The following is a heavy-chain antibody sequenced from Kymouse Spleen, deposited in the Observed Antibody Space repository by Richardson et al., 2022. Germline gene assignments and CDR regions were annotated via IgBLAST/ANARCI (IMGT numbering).Heavy chain of an antibody. CDR1: GYTFTSYA. V-gene: IGHV1-3*01. Sequence: QVQLVQSGAEVKKPGASVKVSCKASGYTFTSYAMHWVRQAPGQRLEWMGWINAGNGNTKYSQKFQGRVTITRDTSASTAYMELSSLRSEDTAVYYCARGITIFGVVKRDFDYWGQGTLVTVSS. CDR2: INAGNGNT. CDR3: ARGITIFGVVKRDFDY. D-gene: IGHD3-3*01. J-gene: IGHJ4*02.